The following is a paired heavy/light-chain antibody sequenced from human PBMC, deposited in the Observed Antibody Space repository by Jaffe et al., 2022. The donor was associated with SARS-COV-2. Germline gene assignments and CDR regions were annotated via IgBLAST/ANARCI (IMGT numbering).Heavy chain of an antibody. V-gene: IGHV3-30*18. CDR3: AKDQLDGRYGDYYGMDF. CDR1: GFTFSSYG. Sequence: QVQLVESGGGVVQPGRSLRLSCAASGFTFSSYGMHWVRQAPGKGLEWVAVISYDGSNKNYVESVKGRFTISRDNSKNTLYLQMNSLRVEDTAVYYCAKDQLDGRYGDYYGMDFWGQGTTVTVSS. CDR2: ISYDGSNK. J-gene: IGHJ6*02. D-gene: IGHD5-18*01.
Light chain of an antibody. CDR2: EVS. V-gene: IGLV2-8*01. CDR1: SSDVGGYNY. J-gene: IGLJ1*01. CDR3: ISYAGSNKFV. Sequence: QSALTQPPSASGSPGQSVTISCTGTSSDVGGYNYVSWFQQHPGKAPQLMIYEVSKRPSGVPDRFSGSKSGNTASLTVSGLQTEDEADYYCISYAGSNKFVFGTGTKVTVL.